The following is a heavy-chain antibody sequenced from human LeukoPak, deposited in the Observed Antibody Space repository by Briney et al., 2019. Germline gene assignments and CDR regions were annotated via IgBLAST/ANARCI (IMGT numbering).Heavy chain of an antibody. J-gene: IGHJ4*02. Sequence: ASVKVSCKASGYTFNSYGISLVRLAPGQGLEWMGWISAYNGNTNYAQKLQGRVTMTTDTSTSTAYMELRSLRSDDTAVYYCATERAVAGRGSFDYWGQGTLVTVSS. CDR2: ISAYNGNT. CDR3: ATERAVAGRGSFDY. V-gene: IGHV1-18*01. D-gene: IGHD6-19*01. CDR1: GYTFNSYG.